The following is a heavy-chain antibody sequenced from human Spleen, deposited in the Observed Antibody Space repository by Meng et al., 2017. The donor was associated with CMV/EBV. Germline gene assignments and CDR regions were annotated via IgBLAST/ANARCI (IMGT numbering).Heavy chain of an antibody. CDR3: ARRRFGEFDY. Sequence: CTVSGGSISSSSYYWGWIRQPPGKGLEWIGSIYYSGSTYYNPSLKSRVTISVDTSKNQFSLKLSSVTAADTAVYYCARRRFGEFDYWGQGTLVTVSS. D-gene: IGHD3-10*01. CDR2: IYYSGST. V-gene: IGHV4-39*01. CDR1: GGSISSSSYY. J-gene: IGHJ4*02.